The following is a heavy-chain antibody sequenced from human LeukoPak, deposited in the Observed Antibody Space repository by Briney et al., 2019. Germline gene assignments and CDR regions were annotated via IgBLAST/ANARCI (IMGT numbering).Heavy chain of an antibody. V-gene: IGHV3-49*03. J-gene: IGHJ4*02. CDR2: IRSKAYGGTT. Sequence: GGSLRLPCTASGFTFGDYAMSWFRQAPGKGLEWVGFIRSKAYGGTTEYAASVKGRFTISRDDSKSIAYLQMNSLKTEDTAVYYCTREGVEMATIYYFDYWGQGTLVTVSS. D-gene: IGHD5-24*01. CDR3: TREGVEMATIYYFDY. CDR1: GFTFGDYA.